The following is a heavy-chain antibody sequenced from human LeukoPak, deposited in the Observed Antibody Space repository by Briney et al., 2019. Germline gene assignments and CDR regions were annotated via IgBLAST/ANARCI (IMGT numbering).Heavy chain of an antibody. CDR1: GGSISNFY. CDR3: AREATGAGTARPFDY. CDR2: IYTSGST. D-gene: IGHD6-13*01. Sequence: KPSETLSLTCTVSGGSISNFYWSWIRQPAGKTLEWIGRIYTSGSTNYNPSLKSRVTMSVDTSKNQFFLKLSSVTAADTAVYFCAREATGAGTARPFDYWGQGTLVTVSS. V-gene: IGHV4-4*07. J-gene: IGHJ4*02.